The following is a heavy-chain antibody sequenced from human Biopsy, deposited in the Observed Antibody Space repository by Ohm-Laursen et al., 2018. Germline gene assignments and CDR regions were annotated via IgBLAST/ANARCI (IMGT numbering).Heavy chain of an antibody. V-gene: IGHV1-69*02. CDR2: IIPILGIP. D-gene: IGHD5-24*01. CDR1: GYTFSSYN. Sequence: ASVKVSCKPLGYTFSSYNVHWVRQAPGQGLEWMGRIIPILGIPNIAQKFQARVTITADVPTNTVYMELSSLTSEDTAVYYCARAGRDGYNWDYFDFGGQGTRVTVSS. CDR3: ARAGRDGYNWDYFDF. J-gene: IGHJ4*02.